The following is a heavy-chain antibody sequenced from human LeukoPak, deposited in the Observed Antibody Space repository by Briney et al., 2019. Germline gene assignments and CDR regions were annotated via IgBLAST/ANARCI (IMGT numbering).Heavy chain of an antibody. CDR2: INRDGSKN. CDR1: EFTFGSYW. D-gene: IGHD2-21*02. J-gene: IGHJ3*01. Sequence: GGSLRLSCAASEFTFGSYWMTWVRQAPGKGLEWVANINRDGSKNHFVDSVKGRFTISRDNAKNFLYLQMNSLRAEDTAVYFCARDSSPYCGDDCYFDTFDLWGQGTMVTVSS. CDR3: ARDSSPYCGDDCYFDTFDL. V-gene: IGHV3-7*03.